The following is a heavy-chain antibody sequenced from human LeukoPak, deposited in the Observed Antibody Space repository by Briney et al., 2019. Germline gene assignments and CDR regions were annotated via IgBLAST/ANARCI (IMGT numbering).Heavy chain of an antibody. CDR2: INHSGST. CDR3: AKRYCSSTTCYDDRGAFDY. J-gene: IGHJ4*02. CDR1: GGSFSGYY. V-gene: IGHV4-34*01. Sequence: SETLSLTCAVYGGSFSGYYWSWIRQPPGKGLEWIGEINHSGSTNYNPSLKSRVTISVDTSKNQFSLKLSSVTAADTAVYYCAKRYCSSTTCYDDRGAFDYWGQGTLVTVSS. D-gene: IGHD2-2*01.